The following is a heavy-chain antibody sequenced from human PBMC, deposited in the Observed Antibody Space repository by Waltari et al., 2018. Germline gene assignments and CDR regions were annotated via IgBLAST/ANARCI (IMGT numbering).Heavy chain of an antibody. V-gene: IGHV4-59*01. CDR2: ISSRGQT. CDR3: ARATYYDFSSGYSFDN. J-gene: IGHJ4*02. CDR1: GGSISKYY. D-gene: IGHD3-3*01. Sequence: QVQLQESGPGLVKPSETLSLTCSVSGGSISKYYWNWIRQTPGKGLEWIGYISSRGQTTSNPSLKSRVSVSLDTSKTRFSLRLSSVTAADTAVYYCARATYYDFSSGYSFDNWGQGTLVTVSS.